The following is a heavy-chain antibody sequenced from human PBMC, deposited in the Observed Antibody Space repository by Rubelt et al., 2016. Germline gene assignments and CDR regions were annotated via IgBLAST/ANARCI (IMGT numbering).Heavy chain of an antibody. J-gene: IGHJ6*02. CDR2: INPNGGGT. CDR3: ARGGDAYVNYYYYGMDV. CDR1: GYTFTSYY. Sequence: QVQLVQSGAEVKKPGASVKVSCKASGYTFTSYYMHWVRQAPGQGLEWMGIINPNGGGTSYAQKFQGRVTMTRDTSTSTVYMGVRSLRAEDTAVFYCARGGDAYVNYYYYGMDVWGRGTTVTVSS. D-gene: IGHD3-10*02. V-gene: IGHV1-46*01.